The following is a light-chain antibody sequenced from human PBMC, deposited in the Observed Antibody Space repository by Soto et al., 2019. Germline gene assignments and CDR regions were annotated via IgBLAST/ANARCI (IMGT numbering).Light chain of an antibody. CDR2: AAS. CDR3: QQSYSPLYT. Sequence: DLQMTQSPSSLSASVGDTITITCRASRPISRYLNWYQQRPGKAPNLLIYAASSLQSGVPSRFSGRGSGTDFTLTISTLQPEDFAAYYCQQSYSPLYTFGQGTRLEIK. J-gene: IGKJ2*01. CDR1: RPISRY. V-gene: IGKV1-39*01.